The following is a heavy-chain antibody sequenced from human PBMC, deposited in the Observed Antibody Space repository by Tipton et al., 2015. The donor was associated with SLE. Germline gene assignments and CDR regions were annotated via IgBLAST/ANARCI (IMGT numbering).Heavy chain of an antibody. Sequence: TLSLTCTVSGDSFSSHYWNWIRQPPGKGLEWIGYFSYIGSTYYNPSLKSRVTISVDTSKNQFSLKLNSVTAADTAIYYCASGDGYDFGNGDYFDYWGQGTLVTVSS. V-gene: IGHV4-59*08. CDR3: ASGDGYDFGNGDYFDY. D-gene: IGHD3/OR15-3a*01. J-gene: IGHJ4*02. CDR2: FSYIGST. CDR1: GDSFSSHY.